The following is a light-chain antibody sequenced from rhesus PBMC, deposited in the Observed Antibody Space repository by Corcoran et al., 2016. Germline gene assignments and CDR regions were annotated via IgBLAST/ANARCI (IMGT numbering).Light chain of an antibody. CDR1: RVINSI. J-gene: IGKJ3*01. CDR2: DAS. CDR3: LQHNSYPLT. Sequence: DIQMTQPPSSLSASVGDTVTITCRASRVINSILNWFQQKQGKAPMLLIFDASNLESGVPSRFRGHGSGTDFTLTISSLQPEDFAAYYCLQHNSYPLTFGPRTKLDLK. V-gene: IGKV1-28*03.